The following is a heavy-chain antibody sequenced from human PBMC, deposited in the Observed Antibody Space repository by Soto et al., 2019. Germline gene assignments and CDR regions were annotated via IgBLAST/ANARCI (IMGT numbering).Heavy chain of an antibody. CDR2: ISYDGSNK. CDR1: GFTFSSFA. CDR3: ARDIEDHYGSGSYPSGIDY. Sequence: QVQLVESGGGVVQPGRSLRLSCAASGFTFSSFAFHWVRQAPGKGLEWVAVISYDGSNKYYADSVTGRFTISRDNSKNTLYLPSNRLRAADTAVYYCARDIEDHYGSGSYPSGIDYWGQGTVVTVSS. D-gene: IGHD3-10*01. J-gene: IGHJ4*02. V-gene: IGHV3-30-3*01.